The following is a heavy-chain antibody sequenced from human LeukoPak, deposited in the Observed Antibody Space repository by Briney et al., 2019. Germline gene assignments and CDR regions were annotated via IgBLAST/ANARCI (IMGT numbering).Heavy chain of an antibody. CDR2: MNPNRGNT. Sequence: ASVKVSCKASGYTFTSYDINWVRQAPGQGLEWMGWMNPNRGNTGYAQKFQGRVTITRNTSISTAYMELSSLRSEDTAVYYCARGFEGSGSYFYYYYYMDVWGKGTTVTVSS. D-gene: IGHD1-26*01. J-gene: IGHJ6*03. V-gene: IGHV1-8*03. CDR3: ARGFEGSGSYFYYYYYMDV. CDR1: GYTFTSYD.